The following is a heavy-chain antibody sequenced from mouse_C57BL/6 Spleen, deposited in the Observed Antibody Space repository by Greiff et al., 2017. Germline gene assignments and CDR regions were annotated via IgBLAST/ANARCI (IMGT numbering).Heavy chain of an antibody. CDR3: ARHWDGNPWFAY. CDR2: ISSGGSYT. V-gene: IGHV5-6*01. CDR1: GFTFSSYG. D-gene: IGHD2-1*01. J-gene: IGHJ3*01. Sequence: EVKLMESGGDLVKPGGSLKLSCAASGFTFSSYGMSWVRQTPDKRLEWVATISSGGSYTYYPDSVKGRFTISRDNAKNTLYLQMSSLKSEDTAMYYCARHWDGNPWFAYWGQGTLVTVSA.